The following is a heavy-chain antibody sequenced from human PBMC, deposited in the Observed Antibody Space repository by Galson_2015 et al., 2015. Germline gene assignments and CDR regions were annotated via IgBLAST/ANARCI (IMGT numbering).Heavy chain of an antibody. Sequence: ETLSLTCTVSGATISDYYWSWIRQPPGKGLEWIGYIYYRGSTNYNPSLRSRVTISVDTSKNQFSLNLSSVTAADTAVYYCARGDYYGSGLLVSWGQGTLVTVSS. V-gene: IGHV4-59*01. D-gene: IGHD3-10*01. CDR2: IYYRGST. CDR3: ARGDYYGSGLLVS. J-gene: IGHJ4*02. CDR1: GATISDYY.